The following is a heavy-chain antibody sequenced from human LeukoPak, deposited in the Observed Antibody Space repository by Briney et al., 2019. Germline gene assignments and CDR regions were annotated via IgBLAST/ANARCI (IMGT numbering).Heavy chain of an antibody. CDR2: IVGSGGST. J-gene: IGHJ4*02. D-gene: IGHD3-9*01. CDR1: GFTFSNYA. Sequence: GGSLRLSCAASGFTFSNYAMSWVRQAPGKGLEWVSAIVGSGGSTYYADSVRGRFTISRDNPKNTLYLQMNSLRAEDTAVYYCAKWGDYDILTGYYDSDYWGQGTLVTVSS. CDR3: AKWGDYDILTGYYDSDY. V-gene: IGHV3-23*01.